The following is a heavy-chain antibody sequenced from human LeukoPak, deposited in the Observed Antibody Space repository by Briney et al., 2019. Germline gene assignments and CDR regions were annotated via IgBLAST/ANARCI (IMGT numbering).Heavy chain of an antibody. D-gene: IGHD6-13*01. J-gene: IGHJ6*02. V-gene: IGHV3-33*01. CDR3: ARDGPAGTRDPPYYGMDA. CDR2: IWYDGSNK. Sequence: GGSLRLSCPASGFTFSSYGMHWVRQAPGKGLEWVAVIWYDGSNKYYADSVKGRFTISRDNSKNTVYLQMNSLRAEDTAVYYCARDGPAGTRDPPYYGMDAWGQGTTVTVSS. CDR1: GFTFSSYG.